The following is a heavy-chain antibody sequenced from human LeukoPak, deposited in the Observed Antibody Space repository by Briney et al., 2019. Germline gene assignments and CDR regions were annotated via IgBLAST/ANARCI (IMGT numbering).Heavy chain of an antibody. J-gene: IGHJ3*02. Sequence: GGSLRLSCAASGFTFSSYAMSWVRQAPGKGLAWVSAISGSGGSTYYADSVKGRFTISRDNSKNTLYLQMNSLRAEDTAVYYCAKTQNDIVLMVYATRKAFDIWGQGTMVTVSS. V-gene: IGHV3-23*01. CDR2: ISGSGGST. D-gene: IGHD2-8*01. CDR1: GFTFSSYA. CDR3: AKTQNDIVLMVYATRKAFDI.